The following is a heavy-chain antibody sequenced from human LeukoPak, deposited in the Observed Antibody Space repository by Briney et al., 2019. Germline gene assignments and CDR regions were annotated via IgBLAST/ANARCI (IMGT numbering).Heavy chain of an antibody. D-gene: IGHD3-9*01. V-gene: IGHV5-51*01. CDR1: GYSFTSYW. J-gene: IGHJ4*02. CDR3: ARRYYDILTGYYHASYFDY. CDR2: IYPGDSDT. Sequence: GESLKISCKGSGYSFTSYWIGWVRQMPGKGLEWMGIIYPGDSDTRYSPSFQGQGTISADKSISTAYLQWSSLKASDTAMYYCARRYYDILTGYYHASYFDYWGQGTLVTVSS.